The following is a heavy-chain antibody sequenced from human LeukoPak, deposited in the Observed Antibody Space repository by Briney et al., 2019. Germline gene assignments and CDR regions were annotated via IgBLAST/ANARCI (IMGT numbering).Heavy chain of an antibody. Sequence: GASVKVSCKASGGTFSSYAISWVRQAPGQGLEWMGRIIPIFGIANYAQKFQGRVTITADKSTSTAYMELSSLRSEDTAVYYCASFGLYRGGDCYSERNYWGQGTLVTVSS. CDR1: GGTFSSYA. D-gene: IGHD2-21*02. CDR2: IIPIFGIA. J-gene: IGHJ4*02. V-gene: IGHV1-69*04. CDR3: ASFGLYRGGDCYSERNY.